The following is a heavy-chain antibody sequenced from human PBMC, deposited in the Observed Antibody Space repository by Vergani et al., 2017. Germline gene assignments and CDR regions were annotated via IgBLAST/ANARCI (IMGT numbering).Heavy chain of an antibody. J-gene: IGHJ5*02. CDR1: SFKLGDYA. D-gene: IGHD5-24*01. Sequence: VQLVESGGGVVQPGRSLRLSCTPSSFKLGDYAMHWVRQAPGKGLEWVSGINWNSGTIDYADSVKGRFTISRDNAKNSLYLQMNSLRDEDMALYYCAKDMGRMATIPGSWGQGTLVTVSS. CDR3: AKDMGRMATIPGS. CDR2: INWNSGTI. V-gene: IGHV3-9*03.